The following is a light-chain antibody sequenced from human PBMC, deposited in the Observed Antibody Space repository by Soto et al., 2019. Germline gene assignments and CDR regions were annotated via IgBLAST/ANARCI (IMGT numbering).Light chain of an antibody. CDR3: VSHAGSNTWV. Sequence: QSVLTQPPSASGTPGQRVTISCSGSSSNIGSNTVNWYQQLPGTAPKLLIYTNDQRPSGVPDRFSGSKSGTSASLAISGLHFEDEGHYYCVSHAGSNTWVFGGGTKLTVL. J-gene: IGLJ3*02. V-gene: IGLV1-44*01. CDR1: SSNIGSNT. CDR2: TND.